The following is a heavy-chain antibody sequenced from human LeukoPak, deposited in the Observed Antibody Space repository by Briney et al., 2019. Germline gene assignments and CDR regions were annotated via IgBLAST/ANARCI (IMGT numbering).Heavy chain of an antibody. D-gene: IGHD4-17*01. Sequence: ASVKVSCKASGYTFTGYYMHWVRQAPGQGLEWMGWMNPNSGGTNYAQRFQGRVTMTRDTSISTAYMELSRLRSDDTAVYYCARGASGVYTVTTSWFDPWGQGTLVTVSS. J-gene: IGHJ5*02. V-gene: IGHV1-2*02. CDR2: MNPNSGGT. CDR3: ARGASGVYTVTTSWFDP. CDR1: GYTFTGYY.